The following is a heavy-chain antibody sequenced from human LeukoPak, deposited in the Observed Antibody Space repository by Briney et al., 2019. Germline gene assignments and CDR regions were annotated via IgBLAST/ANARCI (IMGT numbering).Heavy chain of an antibody. V-gene: IGHV3-30*04. CDR1: GFTFSSYA. Sequence: GGSLRLSCAASGFTFSSYAMHWVRRAPGKGLEWVAVISYDGSNKYYADSVKGRFTISRDNAKNSLYLQMNSLRAEDTAVYYCARVGVFSSSWLLYWGQGTLVTVSS. CDR3: ARVGVFSSSWLLY. J-gene: IGHJ4*02. CDR2: ISYDGSNK. D-gene: IGHD6-13*01.